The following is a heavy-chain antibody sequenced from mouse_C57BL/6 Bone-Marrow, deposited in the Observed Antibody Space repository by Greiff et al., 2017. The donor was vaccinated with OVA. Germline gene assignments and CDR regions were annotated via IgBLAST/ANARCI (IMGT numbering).Heavy chain of an antibody. CDR1: GYTFTSYW. CDR2: IYPSDSET. Sequence: QVQLQQPGAELVKPGASVKLSCKASGYTFTSYWMHWVKQRPGQGLEWIGNIYPSDSETHYNQKFKDKATLTVDKSSSTAYMQLSSLTSEDSAVYYCARSYDYDYWGQGTTLTVPS. J-gene: IGHJ2*01. D-gene: IGHD2-4*01. CDR3: ARSYDYDY. V-gene: IGHV1-61*01.